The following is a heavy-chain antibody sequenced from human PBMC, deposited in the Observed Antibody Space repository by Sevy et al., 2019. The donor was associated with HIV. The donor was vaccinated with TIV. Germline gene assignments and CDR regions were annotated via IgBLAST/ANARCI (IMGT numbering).Heavy chain of an antibody. D-gene: IGHD2-15*01. CDR3: ARDQGAVVIVAATLFEY. Sequence: GGSLRVSCAASGFTFSSYAMHRVRQAPGKGLEWVAVISYDGSNKYYADSVKGRFTISRDNSKNTLYLEMNSLRTEDTAVYYCARDQGAVVIVAATLFEYWGQGTLVTVSS. CDR2: ISYDGSNK. J-gene: IGHJ4*02. CDR1: GFTFSSYA. V-gene: IGHV3-30*04.